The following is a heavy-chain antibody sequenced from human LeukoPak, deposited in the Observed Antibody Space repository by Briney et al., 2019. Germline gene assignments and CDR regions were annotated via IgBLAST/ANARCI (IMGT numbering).Heavy chain of an antibody. J-gene: IGHJ5*02. Sequence: ASVKVSCKASGYTFSSYDINWVRQATGQGLEWMGWMNPNSGNTGYAQKFQGRVTMTRNTSISTAYMELSSLRSEDTAVYYCARGRDYYDSSGYYRNNWFDPWGQGTLVTVSS. V-gene: IGHV1-8*01. D-gene: IGHD3-22*01. CDR2: MNPNSGNT. CDR1: GYTFSSYD. CDR3: ARGRDYYDSSGYYRNNWFDP.